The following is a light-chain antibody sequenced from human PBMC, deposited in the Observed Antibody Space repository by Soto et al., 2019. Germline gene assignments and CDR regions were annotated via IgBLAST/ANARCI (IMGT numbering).Light chain of an antibody. CDR2: GAS. CDR3: QHYNSYSEA. V-gene: IGKV3D-15*01. CDR1: QSISSSY. Sequence: EVVMTQSPATLSVSRGKGATLSCRASQSISSSYLAWYQQRPGQAPRLLIYGASSRATGIPDRFSGSGSGTEFTLTISSLQPDDFATYYCQHYNSYSEAFGQGTKVDIK. J-gene: IGKJ1*01.